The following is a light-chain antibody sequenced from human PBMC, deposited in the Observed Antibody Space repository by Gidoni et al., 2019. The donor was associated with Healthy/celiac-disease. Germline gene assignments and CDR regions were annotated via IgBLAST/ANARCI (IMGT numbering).Light chain of an antibody. CDR1: QSLLYSNGYNY. CDR2: LGS. J-gene: IGKJ2*03. V-gene: IGKV2-28*01. CDR3: MQALQTPNS. Sequence: DIVMTQSPLSLSVTPGEPASISCRSSQSLLYSNGYNYLDWYLQKPGQSPQLLIYLGSNRASGVPDRFSGSESGTDFTLKISRVEAEDVGVYYCMQALQTPNSFGQGTKLEIK.